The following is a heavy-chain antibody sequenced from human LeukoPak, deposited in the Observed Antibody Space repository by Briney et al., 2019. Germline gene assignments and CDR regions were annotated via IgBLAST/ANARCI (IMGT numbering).Heavy chain of an antibody. CDR1: GFTFSSYG. CDR2: IRFDGSDK. Sequence: GRSLRLSCAASGFTFSSYGMHWVRQAPGKGLEWVAFIRFDGSDKSYADSVKGRFTISRDNSKNTLYLQINSLRVEDTAVYYCAKDTPTTGYHLDSWGQGTLVTVSS. D-gene: IGHD1-1*01. J-gene: IGHJ4*02. V-gene: IGHV3-30*02. CDR3: AKDTPTTGYHLDS.